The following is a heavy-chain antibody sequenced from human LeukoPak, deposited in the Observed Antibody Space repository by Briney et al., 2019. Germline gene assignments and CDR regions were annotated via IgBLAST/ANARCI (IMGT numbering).Heavy chain of an antibody. CDR1: GGSISSYY. J-gene: IGHJ6*03. CDR3: ARDVPGDDSSCYYYGYYYYYVDV. V-gene: IGHV4-4*07. D-gene: IGHD3-22*01. Sequence: SETLSLTCTVSGGSISSYYWSWIRQPAGKGLEWIGRIYTSGSTNYNPSLKSRVTMSVDTSKNQFSLKLSSVTAADTAVYYCARDVPGDDSSCYYYGYYYYYVDVWGKGTTVTISS. CDR2: IYTSGST.